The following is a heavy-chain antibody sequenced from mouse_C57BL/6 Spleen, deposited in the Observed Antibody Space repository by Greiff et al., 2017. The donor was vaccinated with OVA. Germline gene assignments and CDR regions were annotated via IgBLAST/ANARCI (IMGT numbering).Heavy chain of an antibody. CDR3: ARDGDYGYEFDY. D-gene: IGHD2-2*01. CDR1: GYSITSGYY. V-gene: IGHV3-6*01. Sequence: VQLQESGPGLVKPSQSLSLTCSVTGYSITSGYYWNWIRQFPGNKLEWMGYISYDGSNNYNPSLKNRISITRDTSKNQFFLKLNSVTTEDTATYYCARDGDYGYEFDYWGQGTTLTVSS. J-gene: IGHJ2*01. CDR2: ISYDGSN.